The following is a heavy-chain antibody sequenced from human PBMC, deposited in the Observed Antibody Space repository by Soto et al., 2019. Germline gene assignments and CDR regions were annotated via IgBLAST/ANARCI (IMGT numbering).Heavy chain of an antibody. D-gene: IGHD3-10*01. CDR1: GGSISSGDYY. CDR3: AGAMELLWFGPPYYFDY. CDR2: IYYSGST. J-gene: IGHJ4*02. V-gene: IGHV4-30-4*01. Sequence: SETLSLTCTVSGGSISSGDYYWSWIRQPPGKGLEWIGYIYYSGSTYYNPSLKSRVTISVDTSKNQFSLKLSSVTAPDTAVYNCAGAMELLWFGPPYYFDYWGQGTLVTVSS.